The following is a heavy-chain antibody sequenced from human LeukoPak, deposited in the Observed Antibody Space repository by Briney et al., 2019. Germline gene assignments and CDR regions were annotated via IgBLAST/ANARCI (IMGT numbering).Heavy chain of an antibody. V-gene: IGHV3-23*01. CDR1: GLTFRSYA. Sequence: PGGSLRLSCAASGLTFRSYAIYWVRQAPGKGLEWVSGISGSGGDTYFAGSVKGRFTISRDNSKNTVFLQMDSLRAEDTAVYYCAKTTAGYSSGRSPGWPIDYWGQGTLVTVSS. CDR3: AKTTAGYSSGRSPGWPIDY. CDR2: ISGSGGDT. J-gene: IGHJ4*02. D-gene: IGHD6-19*01.